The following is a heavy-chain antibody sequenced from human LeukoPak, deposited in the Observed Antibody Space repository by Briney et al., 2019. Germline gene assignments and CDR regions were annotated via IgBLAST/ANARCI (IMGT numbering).Heavy chain of an antibody. CDR2: ISGSGSGT. J-gene: IGHJ3*02. V-gene: IGHV3-23*01. Sequence: GGSLRLSCAASGLTFSSYDMSWVRQAPGKGLEWVSTISGSGSGTWYADSVGGRFTISRDNPKNTLYLQMNSLRAEDTAVYYCAKTPISIWGQGTMVTVSS. D-gene: IGHD2/OR15-2a*01. CDR3: AKTPISI. CDR1: GLTFSSYD.